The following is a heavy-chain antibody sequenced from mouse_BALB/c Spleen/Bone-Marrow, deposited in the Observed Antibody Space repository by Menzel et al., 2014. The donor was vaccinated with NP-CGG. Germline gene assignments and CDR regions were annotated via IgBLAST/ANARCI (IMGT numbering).Heavy chain of an antibody. D-gene: IGHD2-14*01. CDR3: TRDQVRRGYYYAMDY. CDR2: PGSGST. Sequence: PGSGSTNYGEKFKSKGTLTVDTSSSTAYMHLSSLTSEDSAVYYCTRDQVRRGYYYAMDYWGQGTSVTVSS. J-gene: IGHJ4*01. V-gene: IGHV1S22*01.